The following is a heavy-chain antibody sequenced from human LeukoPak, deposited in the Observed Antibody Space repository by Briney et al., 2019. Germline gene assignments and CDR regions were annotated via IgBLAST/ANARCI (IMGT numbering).Heavy chain of an antibody. V-gene: IGHV1-69*06. J-gene: IGHJ3*02. CDR3: ARDRRYSSSSWYDAFDI. Sequence: SVKVSCKASGGTFSNYVFSWVRQAPGQGLEWMGGFIPMFGTASLAQKFQDRVTINADRSTSTAYMELSSLRSEDTAVYYCARDRRYSSSSWYDAFDIWGQGTMVTVSS. CDR1: GGTFSNYV. D-gene: IGHD6-6*01. CDR2: FIPMFGTA.